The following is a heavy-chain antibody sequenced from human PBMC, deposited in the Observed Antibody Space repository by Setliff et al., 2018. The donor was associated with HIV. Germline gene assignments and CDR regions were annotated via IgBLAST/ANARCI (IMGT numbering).Heavy chain of an antibody. D-gene: IGHD2-2*01. CDR1: GYSFTGYY. CDR3: ARKDGVGYCDSNSCYGIGPIDF. CDR2: INPKSGAT. J-gene: IGHJ4*02. Sequence: ASVKVSCKASGYSFTGYYVNWVRQAPGQGLEWMGRINPKSGATNLAQKFQGRVTLTRDTSVTTVYMELTSLRSDDTAVYYCARKDGVGYCDSNSCYGIGPIDFWGQGSLVTVAS. V-gene: IGHV1-2*06.